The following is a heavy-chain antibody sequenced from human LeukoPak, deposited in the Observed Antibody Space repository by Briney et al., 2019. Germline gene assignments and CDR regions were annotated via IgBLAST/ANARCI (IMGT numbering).Heavy chain of an antibody. CDR2: ISGSGGST. D-gene: IGHD3-3*01. Sequence: PGGSLRLSCAASGFTFSSYAMSWVRQAPGKGLEWVSAISGSGGSTYYADSVKGRFTISRDNSKNTLYLQMNSLRAEDTAVYYCAKDRSITIFGVVIIGFDYWGQGTLVTVSS. CDR1: GFTFSSYA. V-gene: IGHV3-23*01. J-gene: IGHJ4*02. CDR3: AKDRSITIFGVVIIGFDY.